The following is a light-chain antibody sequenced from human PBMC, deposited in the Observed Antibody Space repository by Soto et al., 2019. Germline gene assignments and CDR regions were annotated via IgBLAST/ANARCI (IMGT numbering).Light chain of an antibody. CDR2: GAS. CDR1: QSVSSN. CDR3: QHYNSYSEA. V-gene: IGKV3D-15*01. J-gene: IGKJ1*01. Sequence: EIVMTQSPATLSVSPGERATLSCRASQSVSSNLVWYQQKPGQAPRLLMSGASNRATGIPDGFTGSGSGTDFTLTISSLQPDDFATYYCQHYNSYSEAFGQGTKVDIK.